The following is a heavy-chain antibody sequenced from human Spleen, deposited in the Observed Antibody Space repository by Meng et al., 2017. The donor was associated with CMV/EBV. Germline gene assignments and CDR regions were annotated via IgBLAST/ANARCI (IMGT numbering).Heavy chain of an antibody. Sequence: ASVKVSCKASGGTFSSYTISWVRQAPGQGLEYMGWIHPNSGDSNSPQYLRGRVTMTRATSISTAYMELSSLRSDDTAIYYCTRALLGHPQDYWGQGTLVTVSS. V-gene: IGHV1-2*02. CDR1: GGTFSSYT. CDR3: TRALLGHPQDY. J-gene: IGHJ4*02. CDR2: IHPNSGDS.